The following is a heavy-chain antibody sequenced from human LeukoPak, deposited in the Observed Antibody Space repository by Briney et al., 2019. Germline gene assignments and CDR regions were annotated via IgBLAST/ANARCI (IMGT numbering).Heavy chain of an antibody. Sequence: SETLSLTCTVSGGSISSYYWSWLRQPPGKGLEWLGYIYSSGTTNYNPSLKSRVTISVDTSKNQFSLKLSSVTAADTAVYYCAREAGGQQLVYAFDIWGQGTMVTVSS. CDR1: GGSISSYY. CDR2: IYSSGTT. CDR3: AREAGGQQLVYAFDI. V-gene: IGHV4-59*01. J-gene: IGHJ3*02. D-gene: IGHD6-13*01.